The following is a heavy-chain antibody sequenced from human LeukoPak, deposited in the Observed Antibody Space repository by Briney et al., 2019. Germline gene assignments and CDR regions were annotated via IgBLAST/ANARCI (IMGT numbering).Heavy chain of an antibody. V-gene: IGHV4-59*01. Sequence: SETLSLTCTVSGGSISTYYWSWIRQPPGKGLEWIGYIYYNGNTNYNPSLKSRVTISVDTSKNQFSLKLSSVTAADTAVYYCARHTLGDYYYYYYYGMDVWGQGTTVTVSS. J-gene: IGHJ6*02. CDR1: GGSISTYY. D-gene: IGHD4-17*01. CDR2: IYYNGNT. CDR3: ARHTLGDYYYYYYYGMDV.